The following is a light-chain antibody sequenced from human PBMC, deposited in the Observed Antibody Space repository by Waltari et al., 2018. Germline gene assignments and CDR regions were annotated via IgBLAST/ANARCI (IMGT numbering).Light chain of an antibody. V-gene: IGLV2-14*03. CDR2: DVN. CDR1: TSDVGGYNY. CDR3: SSYTGGTTLVV. J-gene: IGLJ2*01. Sequence: QSALTQPASVSGSPGQSITISCTGTTSDVGGYNYVSWYQQHPGKAPKLGIYDVNNRPSGCSIRFSGCQSGNTASLTISRLQTEDEADYHCSSYTGGTTLVVFGGGTKLTVL.